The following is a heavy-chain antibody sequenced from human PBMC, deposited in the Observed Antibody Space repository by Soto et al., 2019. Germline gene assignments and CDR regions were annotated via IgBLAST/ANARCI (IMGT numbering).Heavy chain of an antibody. CDR2: ISYDGSNK. J-gene: IGHJ4*02. D-gene: IGHD3-10*01. CDR3: AKRFERSFDY. Sequence: PGGSLRLSCAASGFTFSSYGMHWVRQAPGKGLEWVAVISYDGSNKYYADSVKGRFTISRDNSKNTLYLQMNSLRAEDTAVYYCAKRFERSFDYWGQGTLVTVSS. V-gene: IGHV3-30*18. CDR1: GFTFSSYG.